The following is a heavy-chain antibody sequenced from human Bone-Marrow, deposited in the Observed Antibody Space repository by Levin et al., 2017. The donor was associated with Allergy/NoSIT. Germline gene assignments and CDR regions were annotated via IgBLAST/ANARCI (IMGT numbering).Heavy chain of an antibody. Sequence: PSETLSLTCAAFGFTFSSYDMTWVRQAPGKGLEWVSAISAGGDTTYYAESVRGRFTISRDNSKFTVYLQMNSLRAEDTAVYYCANRQDSGGIHDTSGHNLCWGRGTLVTVSS. CDR1: GFTFSSYD. CDR3: ANRQDSGGIHDTSGHNLC. J-gene: IGHJ4*02. CDR2: ISAGGDTT. V-gene: IGHV3-23*01. D-gene: IGHD3-22*01.